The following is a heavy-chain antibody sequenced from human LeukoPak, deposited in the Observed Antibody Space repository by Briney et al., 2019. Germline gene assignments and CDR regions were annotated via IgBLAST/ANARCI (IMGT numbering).Heavy chain of an antibody. Sequence: GGSLRLSCAASGFTFSSYSMNWVRQAPGKGLEWVSYISSSSSTIYYADSVKGRFTISRDNAKSTLYLQMNSLRAEDTAVYYCARGPIVVVPSNWFDPWGQGTLVTVSS. CDR3: ARGPIVVVPSNWFDP. CDR2: ISSSSSTI. CDR1: GFTFSSYS. J-gene: IGHJ5*02. V-gene: IGHV3-48*04. D-gene: IGHD2-2*01.